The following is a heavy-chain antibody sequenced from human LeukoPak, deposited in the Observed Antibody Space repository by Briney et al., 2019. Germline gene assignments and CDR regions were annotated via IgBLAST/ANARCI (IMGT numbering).Heavy chain of an antibody. J-gene: IGHJ4*02. CDR3: ASSGSYDGPFFDY. D-gene: IGHD1-26*01. Sequence: PSQTLSLTCSVSGASITSGGYFWSWIRQPPGKGLEWVGYIYHSGSTYYNPSLKSRVTISVDRSKNQFSLKLSSVTAADTAVYYCASSGSYDGPFFDYWGQGTLVTVSS. V-gene: IGHV4-30-2*01. CDR1: GASITSGGYF. CDR2: IYHSGST.